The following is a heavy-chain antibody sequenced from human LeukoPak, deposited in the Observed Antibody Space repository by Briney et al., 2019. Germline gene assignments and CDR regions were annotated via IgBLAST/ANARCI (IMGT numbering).Heavy chain of an antibody. CDR2: ISSSSSTI. D-gene: IGHD6-13*01. V-gene: IGHV3-48*01. J-gene: IGHJ5*02. CDR1: GFTFSSYS. CDR3: ARTAYSSSWYLGSWFDP. Sequence: PGGSLRLSCAASGFTFSSYSMNWVRQAPGKGLEWVSYISSSSSTIYYADSVKGRFTISRDNSKNTLYLQMGSLRAEDMAVYYCARTAYSSSWYLGSWFDPWGQGTLVTVSS.